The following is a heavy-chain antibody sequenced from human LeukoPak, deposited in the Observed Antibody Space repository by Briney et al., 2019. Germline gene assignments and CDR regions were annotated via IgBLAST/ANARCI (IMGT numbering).Heavy chain of an antibody. D-gene: IGHD3-10*01. Sequence: PGGSLRLSCTASGFIFNDFWMSWVRQAPGEGLEWVSSISSSSSYIYYADSVKGRFTISRDNAKNSLYLQMNSLRAEDTAVYYCARDLQIDYYGSGSYYGHYYGMDVWGQGTTVTVSS. CDR2: ISSSSSYI. CDR1: GFIFNDFW. CDR3: ARDLQIDYYGSGSYYGHYYGMDV. J-gene: IGHJ6*02. V-gene: IGHV3-21*01.